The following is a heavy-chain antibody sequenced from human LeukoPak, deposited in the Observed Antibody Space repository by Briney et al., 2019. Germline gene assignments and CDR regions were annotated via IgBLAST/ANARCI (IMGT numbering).Heavy chain of an antibody. D-gene: IGHD2-8*01. CDR3: AGGQSMYY. CDR2: ISPHSHTT. Sequence: ASVKVSCKASGYTFNNYFISWVRPAPGQGLEWVGWISPHSHTTHYAEKVQGRVTMTTDTSTTTVYMELRSLRSDDTDVYFCAGGQSMYYWGQGTPVTVSS. CDR1: GYTFNNYF. J-gene: IGHJ4*02. V-gene: IGHV1-18*01.